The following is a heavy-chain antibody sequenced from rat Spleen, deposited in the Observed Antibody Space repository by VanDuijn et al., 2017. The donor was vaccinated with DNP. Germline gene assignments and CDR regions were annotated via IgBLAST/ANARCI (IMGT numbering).Heavy chain of an antibody. Sequence: EVQLVESGGGLVQPGRSLKLSCAASGFTFSDYGMAWVRQAPTKGLEWVASLSTVGDNSVYRDSVTGRFTISTDNAKRPPNLQMNSLRSEDMATYYCARPNYDGSYYSFFDYWGQGVMVTVSS. V-gene: IGHV5S23*01. CDR1: GFTFSDYG. CDR3: ARPNYDGSYYSFFDY. D-gene: IGHD1-12*02. CDR2: LSTVGDNS. J-gene: IGHJ2*01.